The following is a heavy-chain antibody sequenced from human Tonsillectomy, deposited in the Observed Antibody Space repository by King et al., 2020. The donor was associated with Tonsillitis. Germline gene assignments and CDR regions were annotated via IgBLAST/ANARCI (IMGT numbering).Heavy chain of an antibody. Sequence: GQLVQSAAEVKKPGASVKVSCKASGYTFTSYYLHWVRQAPGQGLEWMGIINPSGGSTSYAQTLQGRVTMTRDTSTSTVYMELSSLRSEDTAVYYCARSRRIMITCGGVAPAGYWGQGTLVTVSA. J-gene: IGHJ4*02. CDR1: GYTFTSYY. CDR2: INPSGGST. V-gene: IGHV1-46*01. CDR3: ARSRRIMITCGGVAPAGY. D-gene: IGHD3-16*01.